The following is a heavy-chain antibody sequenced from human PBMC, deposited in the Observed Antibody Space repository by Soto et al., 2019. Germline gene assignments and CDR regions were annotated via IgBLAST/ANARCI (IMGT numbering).Heavy chain of an antibody. V-gene: IGHV6-1*01. CDR1: GDSVSSNSAA. CDR3: AKAPQTEYYYWSGHYTVCYYYSMDV. CDR2: TYYRSKWYN. J-gene: IGHJ6*03. D-gene: IGHD3-10*01. Sequence: PSQTLSLTCAISGDSVSSNSAAWNWIRQSPSRGLEWLGRTYYRSKWYNDYAVSVKSRITINPDTSKNQFSLQLNSVTPEDTAVYYCAKAPQTEYYYWSGHYTVCYYYSMDVWGKGTTVTVSS.